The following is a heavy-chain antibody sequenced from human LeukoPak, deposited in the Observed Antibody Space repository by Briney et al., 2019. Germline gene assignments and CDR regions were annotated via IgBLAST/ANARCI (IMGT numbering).Heavy chain of an antibody. CDR1: GFTFSNYW. CDR2: IKQDGSEK. CDR3: ARDVGAVAPFDY. V-gene: IGHV3-7*01. J-gene: IGHJ4*02. Sequence: GGYLRLSCAASGFTFSNYWMNWVRQAPGKGLEWVANIKQDGSEKYYVDSVKGRFTISRDNAKNSLYLQMNSLRAEDTAVYYCARDVGAVAPFDYWGQGTLVTVSS. D-gene: IGHD6-19*01.